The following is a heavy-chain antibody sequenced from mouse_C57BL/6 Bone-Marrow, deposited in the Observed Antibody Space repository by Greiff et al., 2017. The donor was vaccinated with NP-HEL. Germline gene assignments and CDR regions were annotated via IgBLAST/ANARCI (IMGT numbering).Heavy chain of an antibody. Sequence: QVTLKVSGPGILQPSQTLSLTCSFYGFSLSTFGMGVGWIRQPSGKGLEWLAHIWWDDDKYYNPALKSLLTFSKDTSKNQVFLKIANVDTADTATYYCARSLYGSSSYWYFDVWGTGTTVTVSS. J-gene: IGHJ1*03. V-gene: IGHV8-8*01. D-gene: IGHD1-1*01. CDR3: ARSLYGSSSYWYFDV. CDR1: GFSLSTFGMG. CDR2: IWWDDDK.